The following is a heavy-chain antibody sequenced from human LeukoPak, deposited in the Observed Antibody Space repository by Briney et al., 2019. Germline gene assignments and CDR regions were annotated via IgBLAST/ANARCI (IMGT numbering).Heavy chain of an antibody. CDR3: ARVRAGGTYAAGPLDI. V-gene: IGHV3-21*01. Sequence: GDSLRLSCAASGFAFSTYSMNWVRQFPGRGLEWVSSITSNSGTIYYADSVKGRFTISRDNGKNSLFLRMNSLRAEDTAVYYCARVRAGGTYAAGPLDIWGQGTMVTVSS. CDR1: GFAFSTYS. J-gene: IGHJ3*02. D-gene: IGHD1-26*01. CDR2: ITSNSGTI.